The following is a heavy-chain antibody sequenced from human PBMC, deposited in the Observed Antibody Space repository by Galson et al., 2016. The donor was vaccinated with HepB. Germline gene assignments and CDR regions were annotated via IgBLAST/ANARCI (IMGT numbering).Heavy chain of an antibody. CDR1: GGTFGTFT. CDR2: LLPMSGTP. V-gene: IGHV1-69*06. CDR3: ARWPGAYDLHASHLSFAV. J-gene: IGHJ3*01. D-gene: IGHD3-3*01. Sequence: SVKVSCKASGGTFGTFTISWLRQAPGQGLEWMGGLLPMSGTPNYAQKFQDRATITADKSTSTAYLALRSLRSDDTAVYYCARWPGAYDLHASHLSFAVWGQGTKDTVSS.